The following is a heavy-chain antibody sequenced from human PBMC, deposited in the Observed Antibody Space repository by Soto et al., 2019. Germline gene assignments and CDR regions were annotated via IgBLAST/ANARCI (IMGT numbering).Heavy chain of an antibody. CDR2: ISGSGGST. D-gene: IGHD2-21*02. CDR3: AKCRWIYGGNSEC. Sequence: EVQLLESGGGLVQPGGSLRLSCAASGFTFSSYAMSWVRQAPGKGLEWVSAISGSGGSTYYADSVKGRFTISRDNSKNTVDLQMNSLSAEDTAVYDCAKCRWIYGGNSECWGQGTLVTVFS. J-gene: IGHJ4*02. CDR1: GFTFSSYA. V-gene: IGHV3-23*01.